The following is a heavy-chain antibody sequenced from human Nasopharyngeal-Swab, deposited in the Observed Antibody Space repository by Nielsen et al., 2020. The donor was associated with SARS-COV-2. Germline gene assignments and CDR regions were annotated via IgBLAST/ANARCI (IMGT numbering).Heavy chain of an antibody. CDR3: ARHLPLRFLEWLFPDYFDY. CDR1: GFTFSSYS. J-gene: IGHJ4*02. CDR2: ISSSSSYI. Sequence: GRPLRLSCAASGFTFSSYSMNWVRQAPGKWLEWVSSISSSSSYIYYADSVKGRFTISRDNAKNSLYLQMNSLRAEDTAVYYCARHLPLRFLEWLFPDYFDYWGQGTLVTVSS. D-gene: IGHD3-3*01. V-gene: IGHV3-21*01.